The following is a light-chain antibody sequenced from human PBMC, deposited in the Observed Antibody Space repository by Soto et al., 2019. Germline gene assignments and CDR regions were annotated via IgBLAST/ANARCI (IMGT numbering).Light chain of an antibody. CDR1: QSVSIY. V-gene: IGKV3-11*01. CDR2: DTS. Sequence: IVSAHAPATLSFSPGERATLSFRAIQSVSIYLAWYQQKPFQAPRLLIYDTSNRATGIPARFSGSGSGTDFTLTISSLEPEDFAVYYCQQRSNWPITFGQGTR. J-gene: IGKJ5*01. CDR3: QQRSNWPIT.